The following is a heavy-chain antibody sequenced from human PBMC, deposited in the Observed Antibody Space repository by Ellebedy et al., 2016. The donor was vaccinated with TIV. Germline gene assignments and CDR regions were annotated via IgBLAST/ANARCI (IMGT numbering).Heavy chain of an antibody. Sequence: SETLSLXXTVSGGSISSSGYYWGWIRQPPGKGLEWIGSIYYSGSTHYNPSLKSRVTISLDTSKNQFSLKLTSVTATDTAVYYCAKEEVATRDSGMDVWGQGTTVTVSS. CDR3: AKEEVATRDSGMDV. CDR1: GGSISSSGYY. CDR2: IYYSGST. J-gene: IGHJ6*02. V-gene: IGHV4-39*02. D-gene: IGHD5-12*01.